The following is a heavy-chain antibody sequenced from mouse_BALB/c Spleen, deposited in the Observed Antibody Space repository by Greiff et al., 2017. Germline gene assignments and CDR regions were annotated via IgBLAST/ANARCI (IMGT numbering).Heavy chain of an antibody. Sequence: QVQLKESGPSLVQPSQSLSITCTVSGFSLTSYGVHWVRQSPGKGLEWLGVIWRGGSTDYNAAFMSRLSITKDNSKSQVFFKMNSLQADDTAIYYCAKRGYGNYPMDYWGQGTSVTVSS. D-gene: IGHD2-10*02. CDR1: GFSLTSYG. CDR2: IWRGGST. V-gene: IGHV2-5-1*01. J-gene: IGHJ4*01. CDR3: AKRGYGNYPMDY.